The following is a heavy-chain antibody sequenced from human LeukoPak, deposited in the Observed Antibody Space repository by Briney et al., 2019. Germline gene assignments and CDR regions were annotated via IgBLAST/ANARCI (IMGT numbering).Heavy chain of an antibody. CDR1: GFTVSSNY. Sequence: GGSLRLSCAASGFTVSSNYMSWVRQAPGKGLEWVSVIYSGGSTYYADSVKGRFTISRDNSKNTLYLQMNSLRAEDTAVYYCARDPPGAVRGYDSYWGQGTLVTVSS. D-gene: IGHD5-12*01. CDR2: IYSGGST. V-gene: IGHV3-53*01. CDR3: ARDPPGAVRGYDSY. J-gene: IGHJ4*02.